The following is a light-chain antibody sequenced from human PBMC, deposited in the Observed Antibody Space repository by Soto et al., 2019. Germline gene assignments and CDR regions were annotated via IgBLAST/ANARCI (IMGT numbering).Light chain of an antibody. CDR3: QQRSNWPPMWT. J-gene: IGKJ2*02. Sequence: EIVLTQSPATLSLSPGERATLSCRASQSVSSYLAWYQQKPGQAPRLLIYDASNRATGIPARFSGSGSGTDFPLTISSLEPEDFAVYYCQQRSNWPPMWTFGQGTKLEIK. V-gene: IGKV3-11*01. CDR1: QSVSSY. CDR2: DAS.